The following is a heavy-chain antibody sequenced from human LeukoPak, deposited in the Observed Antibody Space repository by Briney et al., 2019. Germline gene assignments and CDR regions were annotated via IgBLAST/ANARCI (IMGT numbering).Heavy chain of an antibody. J-gene: IGHJ4*02. D-gene: IGHD3-16*02. V-gene: IGHV4-39*07. CDR1: GGSITSTSYY. Sequence: SQTLSLTCVVSGGSITSTSYYWGWIRQPPGKGLEWIGSTYYSGSTYYSSSLKSRVTISVDTSKNQFSLKLSSGTVGDAAVYYCARRRWGSYRYLSYFDYWGQGTLVTVSS. CDR3: ARRRWGSYRYLSYFDY. CDR2: TYYSGST.